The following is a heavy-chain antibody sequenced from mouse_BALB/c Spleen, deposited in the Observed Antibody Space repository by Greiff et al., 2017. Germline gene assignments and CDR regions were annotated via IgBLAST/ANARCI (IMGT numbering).Heavy chain of an antibody. V-gene: IGHV3-6*02. CDR1: GYSITSGYY. CDR3: ARDYDYSPLFAY. D-gene: IGHD2-4*01. CDR2: ISYDGSN. J-gene: IGHJ3*01. Sequence: EVQLQESGPGLVKPSQSLSLTCSVTGYSITSGYYWNWIRQFPGNKLEWMGYISYDGSNNYNPSLKNRISITRDTSKNQFFLKLNSVTTEDTATYYCARDYDYSPLFAYWGQGTLVTVSA.